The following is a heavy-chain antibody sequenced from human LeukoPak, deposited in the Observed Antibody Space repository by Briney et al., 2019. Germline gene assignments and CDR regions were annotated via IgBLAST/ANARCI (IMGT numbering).Heavy chain of an antibody. CDR3: AREGGGGESDRDY. CDR1: GYTFTDYA. V-gene: IGHV7-4-1*02. D-gene: IGHD2-21*01. Sequence: ASVKVSCKASGYTFTDYAMSWVRQAPGHGLEWMGWINTNTGNPTYAQGFTGRFVFSLDTSVGTAYLQISSLKAEDTAVYYCAREGGGGESDRDYWGQGTLVTVSS. J-gene: IGHJ4*02. CDR2: INTNTGNP.